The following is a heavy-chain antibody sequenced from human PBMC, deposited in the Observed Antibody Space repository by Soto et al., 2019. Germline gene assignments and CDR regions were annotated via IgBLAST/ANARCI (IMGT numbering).Heavy chain of an antibody. CDR3: ARGYTYYDFWSGYYLGFDI. V-gene: IGHV4-34*01. Sequence: NPSETLSLTCAVYGGSFSGYYWSWIRQPPGKGLEWIGEINHSGSTNYNPSLKSRVTISVDTSKNQFSLKLSSVTAADTAVYYCARGYTYYDFWSGYYLGFDIWGQGTMVTGSS. CDR2: INHSGST. CDR1: GGSFSGYY. J-gene: IGHJ3*02. D-gene: IGHD3-3*01.